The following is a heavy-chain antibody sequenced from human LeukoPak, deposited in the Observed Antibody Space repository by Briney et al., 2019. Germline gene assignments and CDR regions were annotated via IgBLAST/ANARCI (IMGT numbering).Heavy chain of an antibody. J-gene: IGHJ2*01. D-gene: IGHD2-2*01. CDR1: GFTFSSYE. CDR3: ARAGYCSGTSCPPWYFDL. V-gene: IGHV3-48*03. Sequence: GGSLRLSCAASGFTFSSYEMNWVRQAPGKGLEWVSVKGRFTISRDNAKNSLYLQMNSLGADDTAVYYCARAGYCSGTSCPPWYFDLWGRGILVTVSS.